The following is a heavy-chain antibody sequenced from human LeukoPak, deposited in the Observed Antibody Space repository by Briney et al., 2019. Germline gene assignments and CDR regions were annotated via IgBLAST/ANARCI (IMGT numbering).Heavy chain of an antibody. Sequence: SETLSLTCTVSGGSINSGDYYWRWLRQPPGKGLEWIGYIYSSGSTYYNPSLKSRLTMSLNTFKSQFSLKVSSVTAADTAVYHCARSNWKYYFDFWGQGTLVTVSS. D-gene: IGHD1-1*01. CDR2: IYSSGST. CDR1: GGSINSGDYY. V-gene: IGHV4-30-4*08. CDR3: ARSNWKYYFDF. J-gene: IGHJ4*02.